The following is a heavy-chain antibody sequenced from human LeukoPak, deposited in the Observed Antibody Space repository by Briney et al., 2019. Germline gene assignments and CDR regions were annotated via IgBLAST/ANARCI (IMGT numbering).Heavy chain of an antibody. Sequence: SQTLSLTCTVSGGSISSGDYYWSWIRQPPGKGLEWIGYIYYSGSTYYNPSLKSRVTISVDTSKNQFSLKLSSVTAADTAVYYCAGLIGVQNAFDIWGQGTMVTVSS. V-gene: IGHV4-30-4*08. D-gene: IGHD3-3*01. CDR1: GGSISSGDYY. J-gene: IGHJ3*02. CDR2: IYYSGST. CDR3: AGLIGVQNAFDI.